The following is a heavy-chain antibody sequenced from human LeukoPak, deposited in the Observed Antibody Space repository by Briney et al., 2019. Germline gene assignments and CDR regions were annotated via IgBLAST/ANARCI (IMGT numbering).Heavy chain of an antibody. CDR3: ATPRGYIGSSEGGYDY. J-gene: IGHJ4*02. V-gene: IGHV1-69*04. CDR2: IIPIFGIA. Sequence: SVKVSCKASGGTFSSYAISWVRQAPGQGLEWMGRIIPIFGIANYAQKFQGRVTITADKSTSTAYMELSSLRSEDTAVYYCATPRGYIGSSEGGYDYWGQGTLVTVSS. D-gene: IGHD6-6*01. CDR1: GGTFSSYA.